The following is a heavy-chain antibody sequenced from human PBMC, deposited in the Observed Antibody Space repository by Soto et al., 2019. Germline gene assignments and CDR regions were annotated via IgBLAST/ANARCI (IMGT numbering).Heavy chain of an antibody. D-gene: IGHD3-10*01. J-gene: IGHJ6*02. Sequence: EVQLVESGGDLVQPGRSLRLSCAASGFNFNDYGMHWVRQAPGKGLEWVSSISWNSVSIGYADSVKGRFTISRDNAKNSLYLQMNSLRAEDTALYYCGKDMENGYNPYYYYGMDVWGQGTTVTVSS. CDR1: GFNFNDYG. CDR2: ISWNSVSI. V-gene: IGHV3-9*01. CDR3: GKDMENGYNPYYYYGMDV.